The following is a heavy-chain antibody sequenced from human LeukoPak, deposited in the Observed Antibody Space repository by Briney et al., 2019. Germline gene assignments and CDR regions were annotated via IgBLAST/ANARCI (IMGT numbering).Heavy chain of an antibody. CDR1: GLTFSSFG. CDR3: AKDPPYYYDSSGYGGGALDI. D-gene: IGHD3-22*01. V-gene: IGHV3-23*01. CDR2: ISRSGGST. Sequence: GSLRLSCAASGLTFSSFGMSWVGQAPGKGLGWVSAISRSGGSTYYADSVKGRFTISRDNSKNTLYLQMTRLRAEDTAVYYCAKDPPYYYDSSGYGGGALDIWGQRTMVTVSS. J-gene: IGHJ3*02.